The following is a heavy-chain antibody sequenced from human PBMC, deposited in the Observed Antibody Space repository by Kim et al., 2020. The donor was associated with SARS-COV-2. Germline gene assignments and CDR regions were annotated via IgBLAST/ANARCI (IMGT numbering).Heavy chain of an antibody. V-gene: IGHV1-69*13. D-gene: IGHD1-26*01. J-gene: IGHJ5*02. CDR2: IIPIFGTA. CDR3: ARGDSGSIPPFLGWFDP. Sequence: SVKVSCKASGGTFSSYAISWVRQAPGQGLEWMGGIIPIFGTANYAQKFQGRVTITADESTSTAYMELSSLRSEDTAVYYCARGDSGSIPPFLGWFDPWGQGTLVTVSS. CDR1: GGTFSSYA.